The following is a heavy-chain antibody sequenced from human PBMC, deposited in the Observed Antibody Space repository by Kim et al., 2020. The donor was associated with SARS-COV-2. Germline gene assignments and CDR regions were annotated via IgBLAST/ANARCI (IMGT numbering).Heavy chain of an antibody. Sequence: YADSVKGRFTISRDNSKNTLYLQMNSLRAEDTAVYYCAFRRGYEGDAFDIWGQGTMVTVSS. V-gene: IGHV3-66*01. J-gene: IGHJ3*02. D-gene: IGHD5-12*01. CDR3: AFRRGYEGDAFDI.